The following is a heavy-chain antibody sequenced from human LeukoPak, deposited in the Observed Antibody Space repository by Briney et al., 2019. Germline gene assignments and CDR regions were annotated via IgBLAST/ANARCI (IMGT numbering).Heavy chain of an antibody. J-gene: IGHJ4*02. CDR1: GGTLSSYA. V-gene: IGHV1-69*13. CDR2: IIPIFGTA. D-gene: IGHD3-9*01. Sequence: ASVKVSCKASGGTLSSYAISWVRQAPGQGLEWMGGIIPIFGTANYAQKFQGRVTITADESTSTAYMELSSLRSEDTAVYYCARDQRYFDWSPDGFDYWGQGTLVTVSS. CDR3: ARDQRYFDWSPDGFDY.